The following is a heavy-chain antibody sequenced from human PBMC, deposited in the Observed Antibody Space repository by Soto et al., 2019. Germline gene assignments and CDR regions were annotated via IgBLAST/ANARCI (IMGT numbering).Heavy chain of an antibody. CDR3: AHRDETYSNYFENY. Sequence: QITLKESGPPLVKPTQTLTLTCTFSGFSLSTSGVGVGWIRQPPGKALEWLALIYWDDDKRYSPSLKSRLTTXNXTXXNQVVLTMTNMDPVDTATYYCAHRDETYSNYFENYWGQGTLVTVSS. D-gene: IGHD4-4*01. J-gene: IGHJ4*02. V-gene: IGHV2-5*02. CDR2: IYWDDDK. CDR1: GFSLSTSGVG.